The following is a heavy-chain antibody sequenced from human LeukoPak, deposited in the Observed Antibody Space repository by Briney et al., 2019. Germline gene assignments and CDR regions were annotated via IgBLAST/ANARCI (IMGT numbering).Heavy chain of an antibody. CDR1: GYTFTSYY. CDR3: ARDLSVGSAGDY. D-gene: IGHD6-19*01. V-gene: IGHV1-46*01. J-gene: IGHJ4*02. Sequence: ASVHVSCTASGYTFTSYYMHWVRQAPDQGLKWMGIINPSGGSTSYAQKFQGRVTMTRDTSTSTVYMELSSLRSEDTAVYYCARDLSVGSAGDYWGQGTLVTVSS. CDR2: INPSGGST.